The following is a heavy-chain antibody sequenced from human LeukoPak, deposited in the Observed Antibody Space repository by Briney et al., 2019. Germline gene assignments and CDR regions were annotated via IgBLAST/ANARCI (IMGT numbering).Heavy chain of an antibody. CDR2: IYYSGST. CDR1: GGSISSSSYY. J-gene: IGHJ5*02. D-gene: IGHD3-10*01. CDR3: ARSRSGSYYNCWFDP. Sequence: SETLSLTCTVSGGSISSSSYYWGWIRQPPGKGLEWIGSIYYSGSTYCNPSLKSRVTISVDTSKNQFSLKLSSVTAADTAVYYCARSRSGSYYNCWFDPWGQGTLVTVSS. V-gene: IGHV4-39*01.